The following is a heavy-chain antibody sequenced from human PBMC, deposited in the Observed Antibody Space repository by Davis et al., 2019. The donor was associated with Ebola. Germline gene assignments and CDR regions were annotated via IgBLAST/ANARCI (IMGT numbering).Heavy chain of an antibody. CDR3: ARVSLHYNFWSGYLDY. D-gene: IGHD3-3*01. V-gene: IGHV1-69*06. Sequence: SVKVSCKASGGTFSSYAISWVRQAPGQGLEWMGGIIPIFGTANYAQKFQGRVTITADKSTSTAYMELSSLRSEDTAVYYCARVSLHYNFWSGYLDYWGQGTLVTVSS. J-gene: IGHJ4*02. CDR2: IIPIFGTA. CDR1: GGTFSSYA.